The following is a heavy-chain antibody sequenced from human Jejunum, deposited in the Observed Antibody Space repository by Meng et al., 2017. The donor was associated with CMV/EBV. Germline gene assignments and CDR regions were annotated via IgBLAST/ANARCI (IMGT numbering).Heavy chain of an antibody. V-gene: IGHV3-23*01. CDR1: TFKTYA. CDR2: SSGSGVNT. Sequence: TFKTYAMNWGRRAPGKGLEWASGSSGSGVNTYYADSVKGRFTISRDNSKNTLYLQMNSLRGEDTAVYYCAKDRLGSTAVPYFFDYWGQGTLVTVSS. J-gene: IGHJ4*02. CDR3: AKDRLGSTAVPYFFDY. D-gene: IGHD2/OR15-2a*01.